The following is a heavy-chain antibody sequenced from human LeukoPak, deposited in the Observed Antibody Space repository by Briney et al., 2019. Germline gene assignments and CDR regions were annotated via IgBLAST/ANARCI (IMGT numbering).Heavy chain of an antibody. CDR3: ARETSQKGAHYMDV. Sequence: SETLSLTCTVSGGSISSSSYYWGWIRQPPGKGLEWIGSIYYSVSTYYNPSLKSRVTISVDTSKNQFSLKLSSVTAADTAVYYCARETSQKGAHYMDVWGKGTTVTISS. D-gene: IGHD3-16*01. CDR2: IYYSVST. CDR1: GGSISSSSYY. J-gene: IGHJ6*03. V-gene: IGHV4-39*07.